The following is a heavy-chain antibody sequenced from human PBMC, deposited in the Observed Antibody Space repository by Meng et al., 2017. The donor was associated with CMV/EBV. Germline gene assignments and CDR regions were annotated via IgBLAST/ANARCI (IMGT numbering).Heavy chain of an antibody. CDR3: ARVPGSGSSEYYFDY. Sequence: SGGTFSSYGISWVRQAPGQGLEWMGGLIPIFGTATYAQKFQGRVTITTDESTSTAYMELSSLRSEDTAVYYCARVPGSGSSEYYFDYWGQGTLVTVSS. D-gene: IGHD1-26*01. CDR2: LIPIFGTA. J-gene: IGHJ4*02. CDR1: GGTFSSYG. V-gene: IGHV1-69*05.